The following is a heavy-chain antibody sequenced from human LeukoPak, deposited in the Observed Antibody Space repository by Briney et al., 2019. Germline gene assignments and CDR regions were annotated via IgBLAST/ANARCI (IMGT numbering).Heavy chain of an antibody. V-gene: IGHV1-69*13. J-gene: IGHJ5*02. Sequence: GASVKVSCKASGGTFSSYAISWVRQAPGQGLEWMGGIIPIFGTANYAQKFQGRVTITADEPTSTAYMELSSLRSEDTAVYYCARDGTEYQLLSNWFDPWGQGTLVTVSS. CDR2: IIPIFGTA. CDR3: ARDGTEYQLLSNWFDP. D-gene: IGHD2-2*01. CDR1: GGTFSSYA.